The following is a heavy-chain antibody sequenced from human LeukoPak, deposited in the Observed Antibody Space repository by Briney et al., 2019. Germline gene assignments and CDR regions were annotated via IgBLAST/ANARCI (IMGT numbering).Heavy chain of an antibody. CDR3: ARRNDPRGYSYGFQGNAFDI. CDR2: IYPGDSYT. J-gene: IGHJ3*02. V-gene: IGHV5-51*01. CDR1: GYSFTSYW. D-gene: IGHD5-18*01. Sequence: GESLKISCKGSGYSFTSYWIGWVRQMPGKGLEWMGIIYPGDSYTRYSPSFQGQVTISADKSISTAYLQWSSLKASDTAMYYCARRNDPRGYSYGFQGNAFDIWGQGTMVTVSS.